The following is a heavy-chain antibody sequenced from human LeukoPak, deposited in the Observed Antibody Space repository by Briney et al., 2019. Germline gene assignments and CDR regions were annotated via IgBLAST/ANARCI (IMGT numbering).Heavy chain of an antibody. Sequence: GGSLRLSCVGSGFSFGDTWMTWVRQAPGKGLEWVGLIKNKLGGETTDYAAAVKGRFIISRDDSEKAVFLQMNGLRPEDTAVYYCSAGLGQTDNDYFGQGTLVTVSS. V-gene: IGHV3-15*01. CDR1: GFSFGDTW. J-gene: IGHJ4*02. CDR3: SAGLGQTDNDY. CDR2: IKNKLGGETT. D-gene: IGHD1-26*01.